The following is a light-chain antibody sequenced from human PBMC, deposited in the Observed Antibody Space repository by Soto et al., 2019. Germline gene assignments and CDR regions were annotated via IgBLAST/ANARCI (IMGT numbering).Light chain of an antibody. CDR1: QSVSIW. J-gene: IGKJ1*01. CDR2: DAS. V-gene: IGKV1-5*01. Sequence: DIQMTQSPSTLCASVGDTVTITCQASQSVSIWLAWYQKKPGKAPQVLIWDASTLQRGVPSRFSGSGSGTEFTLTISSLQPEDFATYYCQQYNGYSTWTFGQGTKVEIK. CDR3: QQYNGYSTWT.